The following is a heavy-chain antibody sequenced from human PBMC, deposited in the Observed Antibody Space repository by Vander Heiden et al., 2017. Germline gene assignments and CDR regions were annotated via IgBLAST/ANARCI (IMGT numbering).Heavy chain of an antibody. CDR1: GFTFSSYG. CDR2: ISSSSSYI. CDR3: VFPDMTRSDWNSPWAFDI. J-gene: IGHJ3*02. D-gene: IGHD1-7*01. V-gene: IGHV3-21*01. Sequence: EVPLVESGRGLVTPGASLRLSCAASGFTFSSYGINWVLQAAVKRLEWVSSISSSSSYIYYADSVKGRFTISKDNAKNSRYLQMNNLGADETAGYYCVFPDMTRSDWNSPWAFDIWGQGTMVTVSS.